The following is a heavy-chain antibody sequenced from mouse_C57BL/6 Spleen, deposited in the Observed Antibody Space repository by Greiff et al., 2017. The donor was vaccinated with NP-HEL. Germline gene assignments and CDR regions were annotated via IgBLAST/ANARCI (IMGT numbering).Heavy chain of an antibody. V-gene: IGHV1-26*01. CDR3: ARWGDYFDY. CDR1: GYTFTDYY. CDR2: INPNNGGT. Sequence: EVQLQQSGPELVKPGASVKISCKASGYTFTDYYMNWVKQSHGKSLEWIGDINPNNGGTSYNQKFKGKATLTVDKSSSTAYMKLRSLTSEDSAVYYCARWGDYFDYWGQGTTLTVSS. J-gene: IGHJ2*01.